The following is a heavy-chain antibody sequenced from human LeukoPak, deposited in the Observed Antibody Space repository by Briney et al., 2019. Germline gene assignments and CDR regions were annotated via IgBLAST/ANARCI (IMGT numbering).Heavy chain of an antibody. J-gene: IGHJ6*02. CDR1: GFTFNNYA. D-gene: IGHD2-2*03. Sequence: GGSLRLSCAASGFTFNNYAISWVRQAPGKGLEWVSGISGSGGSTYYADSVKGRFTISRDNSKNTLYLQMNSLRAEDTAVYYCAKDMDIVVVPAPKPNYYYGLDVWGQGTTVTVSS. CDR3: AKDMDIVVVPAPKPNYYYGLDV. CDR2: ISGSGGST. V-gene: IGHV3-23*01.